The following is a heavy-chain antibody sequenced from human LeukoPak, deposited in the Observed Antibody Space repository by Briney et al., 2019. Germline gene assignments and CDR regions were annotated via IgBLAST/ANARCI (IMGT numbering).Heavy chain of an antibody. CDR3: AKDDFDY. V-gene: IGHV3-30-3*01. Sequence: GGSLRLSCAASGFTFSSYAMHWVRQAPGKGLEWVAVISYDGSNKYYADSVKGRFTISRDDSKNTLYLQMNSLRAEDTAVYYCAKDDFDYWGQGTLVTVSS. CDR1: GFTFSSYA. J-gene: IGHJ4*02. CDR2: ISYDGSNK.